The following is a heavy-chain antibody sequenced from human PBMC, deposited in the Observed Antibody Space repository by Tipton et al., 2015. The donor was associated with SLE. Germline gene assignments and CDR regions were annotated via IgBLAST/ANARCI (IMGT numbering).Heavy chain of an antibody. CDR1: SGFNSRGIYN. Sequence: TLSLTCSVSSGFNSRGIYNWNWIRQPPGKGLEWIGWIYYSGTTNYNPSLKSRITISVDRSKNQFSLKLISATAADTAVYYCARDQVGVGDFDYWSQGTLVTVSS. D-gene: IGHD3-16*01. CDR3: ARDQVGVGDFDY. V-gene: IGHV4-61*01. CDR2: IYYSGTT. J-gene: IGHJ4*02.